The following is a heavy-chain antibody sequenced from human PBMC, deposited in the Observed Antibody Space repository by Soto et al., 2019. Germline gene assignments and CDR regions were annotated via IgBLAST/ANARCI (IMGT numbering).Heavy chain of an antibody. V-gene: IGHV1-69*02. CDR2: IIPILGIA. Sequence: SVKVSCKASGGTFSSYTISWVRQAPGQGLEWMGRIIPILGIANYAQKFQGRVTITADKSTSTAYMELSSLRSEDTFVYYCVRGSPPHCSGRSCYVYWGQGTLVTVSS. CDR1: GGTFSSYT. CDR3: VRGSPPHCSGRSCYVY. J-gene: IGHJ4*02. D-gene: IGHD2-15*01.